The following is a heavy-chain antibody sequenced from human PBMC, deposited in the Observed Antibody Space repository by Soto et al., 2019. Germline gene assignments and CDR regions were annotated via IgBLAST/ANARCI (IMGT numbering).Heavy chain of an antibody. V-gene: IGHV5-51*01. CDR1: GYSFTSYW. J-gene: IGHJ4*02. CDR3: ARTILHLCPMPVPPFVYDSSGYYLFDY. Sequence: GESLKISCKGSGYSFTSYWIGWVRQMPGKGLEWMGIIYPGDSDTRYSPSFQGQVTISADKSISTAYLQWSILKASDTAMYYCARTILHLCPMPVPPFVYDSSGYYLFDYWGQGTLVTVSS. CDR2: IYPGDSDT. D-gene: IGHD3-22*01.